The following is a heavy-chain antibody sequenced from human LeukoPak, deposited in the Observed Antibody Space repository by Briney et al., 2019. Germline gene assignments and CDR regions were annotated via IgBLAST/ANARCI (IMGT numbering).Heavy chain of an antibody. D-gene: IGHD3-22*01. CDR1: GGTFSSYA. Sequence: ASVKVSCKASGGTFSSYAISWVRQAPGQGLEWMGGIIPIFGTANYAQKFQGRVTITADESTSTAYMELSSLRSEDTAVYYCARAQRRLWDSSGAFDYWGQGTLVTVSS. CDR3: ARAQRRLWDSSGAFDY. CDR2: IIPIFGTA. V-gene: IGHV1-69*13. J-gene: IGHJ4*02.